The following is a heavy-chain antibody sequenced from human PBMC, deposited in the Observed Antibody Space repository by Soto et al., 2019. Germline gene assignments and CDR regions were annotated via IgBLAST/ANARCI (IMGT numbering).Heavy chain of an antibody. CDR1: GFTFSSYA. Sequence: QVQLVESGGGVVQPGRSLRLSCAASGFTFSSYAMHWVRQAPGKGLEWVAVISYDGSNKYYADSVKGRFTISRDNSKNTLYLQMNSLRAEDTAVYYCARGPPGYYYDSSGYPNYFDYWGQGTLVTVSS. V-gene: IGHV3-30-3*01. D-gene: IGHD3-22*01. J-gene: IGHJ4*02. CDR2: ISYDGSNK. CDR3: ARGPPGYYYDSSGYPNYFDY.